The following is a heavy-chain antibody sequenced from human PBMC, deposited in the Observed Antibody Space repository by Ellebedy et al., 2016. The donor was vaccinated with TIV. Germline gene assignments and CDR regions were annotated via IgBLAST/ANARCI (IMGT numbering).Heavy chain of an antibody. CDR3: ARVVWQQPVSYAFDI. D-gene: IGHD6-13*01. J-gene: IGHJ3*02. Sequence: MPSETLSLTCAVSDGSISPYYWSLIRQPPGKGLEWIGYISYSGSTNYNPSLKSRVTISVDTSKNQFSLRLSSVTAADTAVYYCARVVWQQPVSYAFDIWGQGTMVTVSS. CDR2: ISYSGST. V-gene: IGHV4-59*01. CDR1: DGSISPYY.